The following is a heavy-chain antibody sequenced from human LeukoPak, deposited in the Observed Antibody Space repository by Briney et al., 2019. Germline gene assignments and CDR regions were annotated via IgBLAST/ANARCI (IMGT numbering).Heavy chain of an antibody. Sequence: GGSLRLSCAASGFTFTTYWMSWVRQAPGKGLEWVANIDQDGSEKYYVDSVKGRFTISRDNAKNSLYLQMNSLRAEDTAVYYCARGAATYDFQYWGQGTLVAVSS. CDR3: ARGAATYDFQY. CDR2: IDQDGSEK. V-gene: IGHV3-7*04. CDR1: GFTFTTYW. D-gene: IGHD6-25*01. J-gene: IGHJ1*01.